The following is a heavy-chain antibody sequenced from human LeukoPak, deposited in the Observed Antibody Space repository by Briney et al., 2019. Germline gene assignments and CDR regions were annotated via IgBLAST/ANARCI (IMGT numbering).Heavy chain of an antibody. CDR3: ARARGYSYGYEGYFDY. CDR1: GGTFSIYA. V-gene: IGHV1-69*05. CDR2: IIPIFGTA. D-gene: IGHD5-18*01. Sequence: GASVKVSCKASGGTFSIYAISWVRQALGQGLEWMGGIIPIFGTANYAQKFQGRVTITTDESTSTAYMELSSLRSEDTAVYYCARARGYSYGYEGYFDYWGQGTLVTVSS. J-gene: IGHJ4*02.